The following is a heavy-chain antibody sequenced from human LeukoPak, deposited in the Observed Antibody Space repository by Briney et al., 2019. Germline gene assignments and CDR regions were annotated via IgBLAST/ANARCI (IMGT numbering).Heavy chain of an antibody. CDR3: ASLKGVNTVLSDAFDI. D-gene: IGHD3-16*01. CDR2: ISSSGSTI. Sequence: PGGSLRLSCAASGFTFSDYYMSWIRQAPGKGLEWVSYISSSGSTIYYADSVEGRFTISRDNAKNSLYLQMNSLRAEDTAVYYCASLKGVNTVLSDAFDIWGQGTMVTVSS. CDR1: GFTFSDYY. V-gene: IGHV3-11*01. J-gene: IGHJ3*02.